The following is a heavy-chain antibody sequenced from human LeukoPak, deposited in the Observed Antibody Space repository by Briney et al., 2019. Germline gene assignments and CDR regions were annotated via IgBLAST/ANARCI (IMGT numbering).Heavy chain of an antibody. V-gene: IGHV3-9*01. D-gene: IGHD1-7*01. Sequence: GGSLRLSCAVSGFTFDDYAMHWVRQAPGKGLEWVSGISWDSGSIGYADSVKGRFTISRDNAKNSLYLQMNSLRAEDTALYYCAKDFNHNWNYDPRFGLPDYWGQGTLVTVSS. CDR1: GFTFDDYA. CDR3: AKDFNHNWNYDPRFGLPDY. CDR2: ISWDSGSI. J-gene: IGHJ4*02.